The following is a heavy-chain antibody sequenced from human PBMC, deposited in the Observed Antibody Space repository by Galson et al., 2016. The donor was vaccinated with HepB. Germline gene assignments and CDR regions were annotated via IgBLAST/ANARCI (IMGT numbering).Heavy chain of an antibody. CDR3: ARNFTGLYCSSTCCQGGYKYSAMDV. V-gene: IGHV7-4-1*02. D-gene: IGHD2-2*01. CDR1: GYPFTTNT. Sequence: SVKVSCKASGYPFTTNTLNWVRQAPGQGLEWMGWINTNTGNPTYAQGFTGRFVFSLDTSVNTAYLQISSLKAEDTAVYYCARNFTGLYCSSTCCQGGYKYSAMDVWGQGTTVTVSS. J-gene: IGHJ6*02. CDR2: INTNTGNP.